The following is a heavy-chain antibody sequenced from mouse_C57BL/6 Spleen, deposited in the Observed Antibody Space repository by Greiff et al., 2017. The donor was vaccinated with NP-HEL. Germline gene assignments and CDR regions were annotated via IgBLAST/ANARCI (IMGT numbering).Heavy chain of an antibody. Sequence: LVESGASVKISCKASGYAFSSSWMNWVKQRPGKGLEWIGRIYPGDGDTNYNGKFKGKATLTADKSSSTAYMQLSSLTSEDSAVSFCAREGYYYGSSYPLDYWGQGTTLTGSS. CDR1: GYAFSSSW. CDR2: IYPGDGDT. CDR3: AREGYYYGSSYPLDY. D-gene: IGHD1-1*01. V-gene: IGHV1-82*01. J-gene: IGHJ2*01.